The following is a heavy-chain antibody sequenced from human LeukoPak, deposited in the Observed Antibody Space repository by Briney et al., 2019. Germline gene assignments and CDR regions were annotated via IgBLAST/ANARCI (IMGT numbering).Heavy chain of an antibody. CDR3: ARGARGGVDY. CDR2: IYYSGST. CDR1: GGSISSYY. D-gene: IGHD1-26*01. V-gene: IGHV4-59*08. Sequence: PSETLSLTCTVSGGSISSYYWSWIRQPPGKGLEWIGYIYYSGSTKYNPSLKSRVTISEDTSKNQFSLKLSSVTAADTAVYYCARGARGGVDYWGQGTLVTVSS. J-gene: IGHJ4*02.